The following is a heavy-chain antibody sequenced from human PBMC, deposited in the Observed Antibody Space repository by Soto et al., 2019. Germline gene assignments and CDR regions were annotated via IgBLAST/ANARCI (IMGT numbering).Heavy chain of an antibody. CDR2: IYWDDDK. D-gene: IGHD5-12*01. J-gene: IGHJ6*02. CDR1: GFSLRTSGVG. Sequence: QITLKESGPTLVKPTQTLTLTCTFSGFSLRTSGVGVGWIRQPPGKALEWLALIYWDDDKRYSPSLKSRLTITKDPYKNQVVLTMNNMDPVDTATYYCAHGDIVATNPLYGMDVWGQGTTVTVSS. V-gene: IGHV2-5*02. CDR3: AHGDIVATNPLYGMDV.